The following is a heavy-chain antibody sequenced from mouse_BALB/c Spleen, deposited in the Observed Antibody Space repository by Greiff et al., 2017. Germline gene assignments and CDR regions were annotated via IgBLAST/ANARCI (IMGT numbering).Heavy chain of an antibody. D-gene: IGHD1-1*01. Sequence: EVKLVESGGGLVQPGGSMKLSCVASGFTFSNYWMNWVRQSPEKGLEWVAEIRLKSNNYATHYAESVKGRFTISRDDSKSSVYLQMNNLRAEDTGIYYCTRSPLLLRAYFDYWGQGTTLTVSS. CDR1: GFTFSNYW. J-gene: IGHJ2*01. CDR3: TRSPLLLRAYFDY. CDR2: IRLKSNNYAT. V-gene: IGHV6-6*02.